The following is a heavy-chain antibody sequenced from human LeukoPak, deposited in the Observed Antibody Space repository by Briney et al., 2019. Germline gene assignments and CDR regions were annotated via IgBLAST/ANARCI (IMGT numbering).Heavy chain of an antibody. V-gene: IGHV4-59*01. CDR2: IYYSGST. D-gene: IGHD4-17*01. CDR3: ARSDYVDAFDI. CDR1: GGSISSYY. J-gene: IGHJ3*02. Sequence: SETLSLTCTVSGGSISSYYWSWIRQPPGKGLEWIGYIYYSGSTNYNPSLKSRVTISVDTSKNQFSLKLSSVTAADTAVYYCARSDYVDAFDIWGQGTMVTVSP.